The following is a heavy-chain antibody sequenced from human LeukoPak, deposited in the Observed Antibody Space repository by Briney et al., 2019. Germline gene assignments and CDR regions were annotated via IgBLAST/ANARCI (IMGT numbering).Heavy chain of an antibody. CDR2: INAGNGNT. J-gene: IGHJ4*02. V-gene: IGHV1-3*01. Sequence: ASVKVSCKASGYTFTSYAMHWVRQAPGQRLEWMGWINAGNGNTKYSQKFQGRVTITRDTSASTAYMELSSLRSEDTAVYYCARGVQTTVVDFDYWGQGTLVTVSS. CDR1: GYTFTSYA. D-gene: IGHD4-23*01. CDR3: ARGVQTTVVDFDY.